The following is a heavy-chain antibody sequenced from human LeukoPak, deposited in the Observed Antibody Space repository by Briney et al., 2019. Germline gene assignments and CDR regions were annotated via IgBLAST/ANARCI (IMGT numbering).Heavy chain of an antibody. V-gene: IGHV3-30-3*01. CDR2: ISYDGSNK. J-gene: IGHJ4*02. CDR3: ARDWGNGGNDY. D-gene: IGHD4-23*01. CDR1: GFTFSSYA. Sequence: PGGPLRLSCAASGFTFSSYAMHWVRQAPGEGLEWVAVISYDGSNKYYADSVKGRFTISRDNSKNTLYLQMNSLRAEDTAVYYCARDWGNGGNDYWGQGTLVTVSS.